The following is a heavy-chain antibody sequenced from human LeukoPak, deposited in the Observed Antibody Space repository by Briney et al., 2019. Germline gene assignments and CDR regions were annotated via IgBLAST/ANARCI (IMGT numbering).Heavy chain of an antibody. CDR3: ARGSNYYGSGSFDC. CDR1: GFTFSSYA. CDR2: ISYDGSNK. J-gene: IGHJ4*02. V-gene: IGHV3-30-3*01. D-gene: IGHD3-10*01. Sequence: GGSLRLSCAASGFTFSSYAMHWVRQAPGKGLEWVAVISYDGSNKYYADSVKGRFTISRDNSKNTLYLQMNSLRAEDTAVYYCARGSNYYGSGSFDCWGQGTLVTVSS.